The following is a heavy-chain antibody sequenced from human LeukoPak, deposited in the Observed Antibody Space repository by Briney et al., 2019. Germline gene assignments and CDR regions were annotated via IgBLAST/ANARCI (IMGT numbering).Heavy chain of an antibody. CDR3: AREIYDYVWGSYRPRYYFDY. J-gene: IGHJ4*02. D-gene: IGHD3-16*02. CDR2: IWYDGSNK. V-gene: IGHV3-33*01. Sequence: GGSLRLSCAASGFTFSSYGMHWVRQAPGKGLEWVAVIWYDGSNKYYADSVKGRFTISRDNSKSTLYLQMNSLRAEDTAVYYCAREIYDYVWGSYRPRYYFDYWGQGTLVTVSS. CDR1: GFTFSSYG.